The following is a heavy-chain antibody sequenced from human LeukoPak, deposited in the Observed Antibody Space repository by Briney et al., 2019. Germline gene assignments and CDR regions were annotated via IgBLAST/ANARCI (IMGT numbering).Heavy chain of an antibody. CDR3: ARRSSSGLLDY. J-gene: IGHJ4*02. V-gene: IGHV4-4*09. CDR2: IYPSGST. D-gene: IGHD6-6*01. CDR1: GDSMSSFY. Sequence: SETLSLTCTVSGDSMSSFYWSWVRQPPGEGLEWIGYIYPSGSTNYNPSLKSRVTISVDTSRRQFSLKLSSVTAADTAVYYCARRSSSGLLDYWGQGTLVTVSS.